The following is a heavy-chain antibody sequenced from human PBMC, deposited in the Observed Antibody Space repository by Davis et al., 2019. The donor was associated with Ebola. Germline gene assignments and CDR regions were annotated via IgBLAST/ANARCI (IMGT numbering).Heavy chain of an antibody. Sequence: ASVKVSCKASGYTFTGYYIHWVRQAPGQGLEWMGLINPNHGDPKLAQSFQGRVTMTRDTSIGTAYMELSRLRSDDTAVFLCARASPPEYNVWSRNPHYHYFTMDVWGQGTTVTVSS. CDR1: GYTFTGYY. CDR3: ARASPPEYNVWSRNPHYHYFTMDV. D-gene: IGHD2-8*01. CDR2: INPNHGDP. V-gene: IGHV1-2*02. J-gene: IGHJ6*02.